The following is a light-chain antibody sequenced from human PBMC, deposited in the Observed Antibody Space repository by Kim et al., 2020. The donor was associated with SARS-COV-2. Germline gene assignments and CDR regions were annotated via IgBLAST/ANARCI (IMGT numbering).Light chain of an antibody. CDR3: QSYDSSLGGPV. CDR1: NSNIGSDYD. CDR2: GSN. J-gene: IGLJ3*02. Sequence: QSVLTQPPSVSGAPGQRVTLSCTGSNSNIGSDYDVHWYRQLPGTAPKLLITGSNYRPSGVPDRFSGSKSGTSASLAITGLQAEDEADYYCQSYDSSLGGPVLGGGTQLTVL. V-gene: IGLV1-40*01.